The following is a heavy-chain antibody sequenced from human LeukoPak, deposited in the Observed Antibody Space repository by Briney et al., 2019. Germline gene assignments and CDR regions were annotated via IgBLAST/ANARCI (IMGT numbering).Heavy chain of an antibody. D-gene: IGHD5-24*01. J-gene: IGHJ4*02. CDR3: ARGDGYNYDY. Sequence: PSETLSLTCTVSGGSISSSSYYWGWIRQPPGKGLEWIGSIYYSGSTYYNPSLKSRVTISVDTSKNQFSLKRSSVTAADTAVYYCARGDGYNYDYWGQGTLVTVSS. CDR2: IYYSGST. V-gene: IGHV4-39*01. CDR1: GGSISSSSYY.